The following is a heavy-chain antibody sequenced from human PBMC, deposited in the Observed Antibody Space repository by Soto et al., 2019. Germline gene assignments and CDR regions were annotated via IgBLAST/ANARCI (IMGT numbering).Heavy chain of an antibody. Sequence: TSEPLSLPYAVSGYPTSSGYYGGCIRQPPGKGLEWIGIIHHSGSTYYNPSLRSRITISVDTSKNQFSLKMPSVTAADTAVYYCARSSGYVPGGYWGQGILVTVS. CDR2: IHHSGST. V-gene: IGHV4-38-2*01. CDR3: ARSSGYVPGGY. CDR1: GYPTSSGYY. J-gene: IGHJ4*02. D-gene: IGHD5-12*01.